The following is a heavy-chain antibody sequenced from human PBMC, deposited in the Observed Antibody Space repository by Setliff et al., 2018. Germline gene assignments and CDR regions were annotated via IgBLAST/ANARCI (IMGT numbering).Heavy chain of an antibody. V-gene: IGHV3-7*03. Sequence: HPGGSLRLSCAASGFSFRSYWMAWIRQAPGKGLEWVANTKEDGSEKYYVDSVKGRFTISRDNAKNSLYLQMNSLRGDDTAFYYCARDLEVAVASGHCFDPWGQGTLVTVSS. J-gene: IGHJ5*02. CDR2: TKEDGSEK. CDR1: GFSFRSYW. D-gene: IGHD6-19*01. CDR3: ARDLEVAVASGHCFDP.